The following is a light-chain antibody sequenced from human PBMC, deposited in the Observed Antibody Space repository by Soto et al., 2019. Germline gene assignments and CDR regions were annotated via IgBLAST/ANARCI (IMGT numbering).Light chain of an antibody. CDR3: SSYTRSNTLRDV. CDR2: DVS. Sequence: QSVLTQPASVSGSPGQSITISCTGTSSDVGGYNYVSWYQHHPGKAPKVMIYDVSNRPSGVSNRFSGSKSGNTASLTISGLRAEDEADYYCSSYTRSNTLRDVFGTGTKVTVL. V-gene: IGLV2-14*03. CDR1: SSDVGGYNY. J-gene: IGLJ1*01.